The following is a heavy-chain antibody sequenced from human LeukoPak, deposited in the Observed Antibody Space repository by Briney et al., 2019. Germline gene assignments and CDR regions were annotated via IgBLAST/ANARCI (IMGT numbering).Heavy chain of an antibody. CDR3: ARGRDGYKLGNNWFDP. J-gene: IGHJ5*02. Sequence: SETLSLTCTVSGGSISSYYWSWIRQPAGKGLEWIGRIYTSGSTNYNPSLKSRVTMSVDTSKNQFSLKLSPVTAADTAVYYCARGRDGYKLGNNWFDPWGQGTLVTVSS. CDR1: GGSISSYY. V-gene: IGHV4-4*07. D-gene: IGHD5-24*01. CDR2: IYTSGST.